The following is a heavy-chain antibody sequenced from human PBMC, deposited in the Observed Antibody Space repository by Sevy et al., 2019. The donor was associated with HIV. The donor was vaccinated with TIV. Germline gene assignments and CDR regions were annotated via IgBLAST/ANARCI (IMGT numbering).Heavy chain of an antibody. CDR2: FDPEYGET. D-gene: IGHD6-19*01. Sequence: ASVKVSCKVSGYTLTELSMHWVRQAPGKGLEWMGGFDPEYGETIYAQKFQGRVTMTEDTSTDTAYMELSSLRSEDTAVYYCAHLQTGRAVAAAFDYWGQGTLVTVSS. J-gene: IGHJ4*02. V-gene: IGHV1-24*01. CDR1: GYTLTELS. CDR3: AHLQTGRAVAAAFDY.